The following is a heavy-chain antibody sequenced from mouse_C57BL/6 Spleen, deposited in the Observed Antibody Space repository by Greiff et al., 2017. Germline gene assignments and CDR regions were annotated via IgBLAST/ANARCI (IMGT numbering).Heavy chain of an antibody. J-gene: IGHJ3*01. CDR2: ISNLAYSI. CDR1: GFTFSDYG. CDR3: ARYYDGYYRGFAY. V-gene: IGHV5-15*01. Sequence: EVKVVESGGGLVQPGGSLKLSCAASGFTFSDYGMAWVRQAPRQGPEWVAFISNLAYSIYYADTVTGRFTISRKNAKNTLYLEMSRLRAEDTSMYYCARYYDGYYRGFAYWGQGTLVTVSA. D-gene: IGHD2-3*01.